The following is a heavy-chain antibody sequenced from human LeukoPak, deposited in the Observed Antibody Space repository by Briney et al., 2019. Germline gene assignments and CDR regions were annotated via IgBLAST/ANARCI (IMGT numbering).Heavy chain of an antibody. CDR3: AKDLGEMATHPGDY. J-gene: IGHJ4*02. V-gene: IGHV3-30*18. CDR2: ISYDGSNK. CDR1: GFTFSSYG. D-gene: IGHD5-24*01. Sequence: GGSLRLSCAASGFTFSSYGMHWVRQAPGKGLEWVAVISYDGSNKYYADSVKGRFTISRDNSKNTVYLQMNSLRVEDTAVYYCAKDLGEMATHPGDYWGQGTLVTVSS.